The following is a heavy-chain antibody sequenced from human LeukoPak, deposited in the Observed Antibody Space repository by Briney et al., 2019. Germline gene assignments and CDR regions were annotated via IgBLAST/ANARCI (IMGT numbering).Heavy chain of an antibody. CDR3: ARDYQFWSGYLHYYYYYMDV. D-gene: IGHD3-3*01. Sequence: SQTLSLTCTVSGGSISSGSYYWSWIRQPAGKGLEWIGRIYTSGSTNYNPSLKSRVTISVDTSKNQFSLKLSSVTAADTAVYYCARDYQFWSGYLHYYYYYMDVWAKGTTVTVSS. V-gene: IGHV4-61*02. J-gene: IGHJ6*03. CDR1: GGSISSGSYY. CDR2: IYTSGST.